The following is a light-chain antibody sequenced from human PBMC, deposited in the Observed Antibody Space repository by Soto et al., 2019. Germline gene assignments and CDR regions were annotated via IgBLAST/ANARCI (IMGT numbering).Light chain of an antibody. CDR2: DVN. V-gene: IGLV2-14*03. CDR3: CAYSTSGTHV. CDR1: SSDVGSYDY. Sequence: QSALNQPASVSGSPGQSITFFCTGTSSDVGSYDYVSWHQQHPGKAPKLIIYDVNNRPPGIPSRFSGSKSGNTASLIISGLQTEDEADYYCCAYSTSGTHVFGTGTKVTVL. J-gene: IGLJ1*01.